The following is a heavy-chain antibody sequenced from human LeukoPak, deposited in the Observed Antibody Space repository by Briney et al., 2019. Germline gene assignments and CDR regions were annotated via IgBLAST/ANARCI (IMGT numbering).Heavy chain of an antibody. J-gene: IGHJ5*02. D-gene: IGHD3/OR15-3a*01. Sequence: SETLSLTCTVSGDSISSSFYYWGWIRQPPGKGLEWIGRIYTSGSTNYNPSLKSRVTMSVDTSKNQFSLKLSSVTAADTAVYYCARDSMIFGVQGFDPWGQGTLVTVSS. CDR2: IYTSGST. V-gene: IGHV4-39*07. CDR1: GDSISSSFYY. CDR3: ARDSMIFGVQGFDP.